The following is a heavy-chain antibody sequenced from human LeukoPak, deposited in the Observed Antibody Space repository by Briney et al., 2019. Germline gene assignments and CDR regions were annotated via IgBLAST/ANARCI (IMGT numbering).Heavy chain of an antibody. CDR2: ISSSSSYI. J-gene: IGHJ4*02. CDR1: GFTFSSYS. D-gene: IGHD2-2*01. V-gene: IGHV3-21*01. Sequence: GGSLRLSCAASGFTFSSYSMNWVRQAPGKGLEWVSSISSSSSYIYYADSVKGRFTISRDNAKNSLYLQMNSLRAEDTAVYYCARDRTPYLPFDYWGQGTLVTVSS. CDR3: ARDRTPYLPFDY.